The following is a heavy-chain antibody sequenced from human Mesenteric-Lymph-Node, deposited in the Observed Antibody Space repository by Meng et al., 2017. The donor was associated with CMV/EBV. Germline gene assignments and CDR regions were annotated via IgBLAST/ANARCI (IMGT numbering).Heavy chain of an antibody. Sequence: EVQLVESGGGLIQPGGSLRLSCAAAGFIVSSNYMSWVRRAPGKGLEWVSVIYGGGGTNYADSVRGRFTISRDNSKNTLYLQMNSLRAEDTAVYFCAGTGGYSYAYDYWGQGTLVTVSS. D-gene: IGHD5-18*01. CDR1: GFIVSSNY. J-gene: IGHJ4*02. CDR2: IYGGGGT. V-gene: IGHV3-53*01. CDR3: AGTGGYSYAYDY.